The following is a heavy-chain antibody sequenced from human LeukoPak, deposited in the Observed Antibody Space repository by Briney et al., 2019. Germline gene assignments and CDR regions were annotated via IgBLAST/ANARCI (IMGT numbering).Heavy chain of an antibody. CDR3: ARDSPDPYYYYYGMDV. CDR2: IIPILGIA. CDR1: GGTFSSYA. V-gene: IGHV1-69*10. J-gene: IGHJ6*02. Sequence: SVTVSCTASGGTFSSYAISWVRQAPGQGLEWMGRIIPILGIANYAQKFQGRVTITADKSTSTAYMELSSLRSEGTAAYYCARDSPDPYYYYYGMDVWGQGTTVTVSS.